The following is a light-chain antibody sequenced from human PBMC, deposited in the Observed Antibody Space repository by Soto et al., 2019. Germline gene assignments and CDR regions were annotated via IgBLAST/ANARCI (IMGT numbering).Light chain of an antibody. CDR3: MQGKKWPPIT. CDR2: KVS. Sequence: VLIMHPPRSLFVKLYQACSTRRGPTQSRLYRDRNTYLSRFPYRTGRSRRRMTYKVSRRDFGAPDRLSGSGSGTDFTIKISRVEAEDVGVYYCMQGKKWPPITFGRGTPL. J-gene: IGKJ5*01. V-gene: IGKV2-30*01. CDR1: QSRLYRDRNTY.